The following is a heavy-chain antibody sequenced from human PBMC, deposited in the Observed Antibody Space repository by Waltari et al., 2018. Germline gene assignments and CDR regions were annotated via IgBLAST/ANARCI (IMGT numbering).Heavy chain of an antibody. D-gene: IGHD1-26*01. Sequence: QVQLVQSGAEVKKPGPSVKVSCKASGGGFGSYAITWVRQAPGHGLAWVGGMIPIYGTPNFAQKFQGRVTFTADESTTTAYMELTSLKSEDTAIYYCARRNLGYAFDIWGQGTLVTVSS. CDR1: GGGFGSYA. V-gene: IGHV1-69*12. CDR2: MIPIYGTP. CDR3: ARRNLGYAFDI. J-gene: IGHJ3*02.